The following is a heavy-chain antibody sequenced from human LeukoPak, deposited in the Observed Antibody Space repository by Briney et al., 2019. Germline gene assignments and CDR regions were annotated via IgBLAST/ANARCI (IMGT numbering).Heavy chain of an antibody. V-gene: IGHV4-34*03. Sequence: SETLSLTCAVYGGSFSGYYWSWIRQPPGKGLEWIGEINHSGSTNYNPSLKSRVTISVDTSKNQFSLKLSSVTAADTAVYYCTSVTGLNWFDPWGQGTLVTVSS. J-gene: IGHJ5*02. D-gene: IGHD2/OR15-2a*01. CDR3: TSVTGLNWFDP. CDR2: INHSGST. CDR1: GGSFSGYY.